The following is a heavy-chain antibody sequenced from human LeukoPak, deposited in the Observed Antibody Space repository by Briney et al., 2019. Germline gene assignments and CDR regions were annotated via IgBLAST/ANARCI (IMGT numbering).Heavy chain of an antibody. J-gene: IGHJ6*02. Sequence: GASVKVSCKASGYTFTSYYMHWVRQAPGQGLEWMGIINPSGGSTSYAQKFQGRVTMTRDTSTSTVYMELSSLRSEDTAVYYCAREVSGDGATSGEYYYYYGMNVWGQGTTVTVSS. V-gene: IGHV1-46*01. D-gene: IGHD4-23*01. CDR3: AREVSGDGATSGEYYYYYGMNV. CDR1: GYTFTSYY. CDR2: INPSGGST.